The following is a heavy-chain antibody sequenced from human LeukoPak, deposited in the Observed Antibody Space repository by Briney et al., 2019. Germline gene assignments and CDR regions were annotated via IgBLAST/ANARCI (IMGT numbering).Heavy chain of an antibody. CDR2: ISGNGDKT. CDR1: GFTFSRYA. CDR3: ARAPPLERIGWYGEDEF. V-gene: IGHV3-64*01. J-gene: IGHJ4*02. D-gene: IGHD6-19*01. Sequence: GGSLRLSCAASGFTFSRYAMHWVRQAPGKGPEYVAAISGNGDKTHYGSSVQGRFTVSRDNSRNTLYLQMGSLRAEYMAVYYCARAPPLERIGWYGEDEFWGQGTLVTVSS.